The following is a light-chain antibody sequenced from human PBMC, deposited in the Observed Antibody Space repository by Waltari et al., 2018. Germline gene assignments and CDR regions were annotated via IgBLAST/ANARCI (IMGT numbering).Light chain of an antibody. CDR3: QQYNSWLTWT. J-gene: IGKJ1*01. Sequence: EIMMTQSPATLSVSPGDRANLSYRASQNIYTNLSWYQQKPGQTPRLLIYGASTRPPGIPARFIGSGSGTEFTLTINSLQSEDFAVYYCQQYNSWLTWTFGQGTKVEIK. CDR2: GAS. CDR1: QNIYTN. V-gene: IGKV3-15*01.